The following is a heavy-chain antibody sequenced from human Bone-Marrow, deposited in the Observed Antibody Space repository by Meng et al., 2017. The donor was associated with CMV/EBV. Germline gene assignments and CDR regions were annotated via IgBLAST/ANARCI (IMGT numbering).Heavy chain of an antibody. CDR1: GFTFSSYW. CDR3: AKGIKWELPFDN. CDR2: IKQDGSEK. D-gene: IGHD1-26*01. V-gene: IGHV3-7*03. Sequence: GGSLRXPCAASGFTFSSYWMSWVRQAPGKGLEWVANIKQDGSEKYYVDSVKGRFTISRDNAKNSLYLQMNSLRAEDTGVYYCAKGIKWELPFDNWGQGMLVTVSS. J-gene: IGHJ4*02.